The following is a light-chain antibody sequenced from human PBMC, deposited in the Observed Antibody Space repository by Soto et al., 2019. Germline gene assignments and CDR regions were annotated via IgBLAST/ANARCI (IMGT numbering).Light chain of an antibody. CDR3: QQRYNWPLT. CDR1: QSISSY. J-gene: IGKJ4*01. Sequence: EIVLTQSPSTLSVSPGERATLSCRASQSISSYLAWYQQKPGQAPKLLIYAASTRATGIPARFSGSGSGADFTLTISSLEPEDFAIYYCQQRYNWPLTFGRGTKLEIK. CDR2: AAS. V-gene: IGKV3-11*01.